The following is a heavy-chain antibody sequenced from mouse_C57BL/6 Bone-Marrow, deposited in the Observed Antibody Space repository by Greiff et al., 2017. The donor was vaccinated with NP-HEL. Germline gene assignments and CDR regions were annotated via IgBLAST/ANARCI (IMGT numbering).Heavy chain of an antibody. CDR3: ATAPYYYGSSPFAY. CDR2: IDPSDSYT. J-gene: IGHJ3*01. V-gene: IGHV1-69*01. CDR1: GYTFTSYW. D-gene: IGHD1-1*01. Sequence: VQLQESGAELVMPGASVKLSCKASGYTFTSYWMHWVKQRPGQGLEWIGEIDPSDSYTNYNQKFKGKSTLTVDKSSSTAYMQLSSLTSEDSAVYYCATAPYYYGSSPFAYWGQGTLVTVSA.